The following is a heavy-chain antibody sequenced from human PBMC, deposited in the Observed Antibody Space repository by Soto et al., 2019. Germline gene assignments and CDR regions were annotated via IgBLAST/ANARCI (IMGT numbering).Heavy chain of an antibody. V-gene: IGHV3-23*01. J-gene: IGHJ5*02. CDR3: AKTFDYGDYVGWLDP. CDR1: GFTSSSYA. CDR2: ISGSGGST. D-gene: IGHD4-17*01. Sequence: GSLRLSCAASGFTSSSYAMSWVRQAPGKGLEWVSAISGSGGSTYYADSVKGRFTISRDNSKNTLYLQMNSLRAEDTAVYYCAKTFDYGDYVGWLDPWGQGTLVTVSS.